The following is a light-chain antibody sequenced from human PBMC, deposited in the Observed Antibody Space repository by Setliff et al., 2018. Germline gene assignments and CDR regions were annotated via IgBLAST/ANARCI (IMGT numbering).Light chain of an antibody. J-gene: IGLJ1*01. CDR1: TSNIGAGYD. CDR3: QSYDTSLNDYV. CDR2: GSN. V-gene: IGLV1-40*01. Sequence: QSALTQPASVSGSPGQSITISCSGTTSNIGAGYDVHWYQQLPGVAPKLLIFGSNNRPSGVPDRFSGSKSGTSASLAITGLQAEDEADYYCQSYDTSLNDYVFGTGTKVTVL.